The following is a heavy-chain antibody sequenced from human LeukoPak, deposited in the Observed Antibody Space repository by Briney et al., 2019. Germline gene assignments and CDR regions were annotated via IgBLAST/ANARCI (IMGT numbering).Heavy chain of an antibody. D-gene: IGHD5-12*01. Sequence: SETLSLTCTLSGGSISSYYCSWIRQPAGKGLEWIGRIYTSGSTNYNPSIKSRVTMSVETSKNQYSLKLSSVTAADTAGYYCARVPYSAYDTWGQGTLVTVSS. V-gene: IGHV4-4*07. CDR2: IYTSGST. J-gene: IGHJ4*02. CDR1: GGSISSYY. CDR3: ARVPYSAYDT.